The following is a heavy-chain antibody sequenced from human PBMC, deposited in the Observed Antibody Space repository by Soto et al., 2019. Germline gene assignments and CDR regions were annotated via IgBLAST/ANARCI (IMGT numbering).Heavy chain of an antibody. CDR3: ASWHEREHAYDV. CDR2: LYDVDGT. D-gene: IGHD1-1*01. Sequence: DVQLVESGGGLIQPGESLRLSCAAFGLTVSGKKYVAWVRQAPGKGLEWVSALYDVDGTYYADSVTGRFTTSRDSSKTTVYLQMNGLRPDDTAVYYCASWHEREHAYDVWGQGTTVTVSS. CDR1: GLTVSGKKY. V-gene: IGHV3-53*01. J-gene: IGHJ3*01.